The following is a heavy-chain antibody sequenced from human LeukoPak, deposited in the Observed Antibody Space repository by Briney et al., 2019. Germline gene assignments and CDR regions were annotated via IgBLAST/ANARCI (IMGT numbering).Heavy chain of an antibody. Sequence: ASVKVSCKASGYTFTYCSLHWLQQAPGQGLERMRWITLYNGNINYAKKFQSRVTITRDMSLRTAYIELSSLRSEDTAVYYCAITDGDYDLYYFDYWGQGTLVTVSS. J-gene: IGHJ4*02. V-gene: IGHV1-68*02. CDR3: AITDGDYDLYYFDY. CDR2: ITLYNGNI. D-gene: IGHD4-17*01. CDR1: GYTFTYCS.